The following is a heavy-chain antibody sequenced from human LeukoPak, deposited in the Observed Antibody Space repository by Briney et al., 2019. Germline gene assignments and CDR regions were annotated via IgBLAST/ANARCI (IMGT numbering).Heavy chain of an antibody. V-gene: IGHV4-59*01. J-gene: IGHJ4*02. CDR3: AGFPFDWLLNY. D-gene: IGHD3-9*01. Sequence: SETLSLTCTVSGGSISSYYWSWIRQPPGKGLEWIGYIYYSGSTNYSPSLKSRVTISVDTSKNQFSLKVSSVTAADTAVYYCAGFPFDWLLNYWGQGTLVTVSS. CDR1: GGSISSYY. CDR2: IYYSGST.